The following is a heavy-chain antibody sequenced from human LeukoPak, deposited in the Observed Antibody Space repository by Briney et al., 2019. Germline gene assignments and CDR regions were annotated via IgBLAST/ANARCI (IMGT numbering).Heavy chain of an antibody. CDR1: GGTFSSYA. V-gene: IGHV1-69*06. J-gene: IGHJ4*02. CDR3: ASYNWNDGGYFDY. Sequence: SVKVSCKASGGTFSSYAISWVRQAPGQGLEWMGGIIPIFGTANYAQKFQGRVTITADKSTSTAYMELSSLRSEDTAVYYCASYNWNDGGYFDYWGQGTLVTVSS. D-gene: IGHD1-20*01. CDR2: IIPIFGTA.